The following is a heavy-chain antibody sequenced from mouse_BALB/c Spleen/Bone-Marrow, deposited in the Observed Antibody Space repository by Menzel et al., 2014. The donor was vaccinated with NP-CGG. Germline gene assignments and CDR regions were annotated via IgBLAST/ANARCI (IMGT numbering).Heavy chain of an antibody. Sequence: EVKLVESGGGLVLPGGSRKLSCAASGFTFSSFGMHWVRQAPEKGLEWVAYISSGSSTIYYADTVKGRFTISRDNPKNTLFLQMTSLRSEDTAMYYCAIGAYWGQGTLVTVSA. J-gene: IGHJ3*01. CDR1: GFTFSSFG. CDR3: AIGAY. V-gene: IGHV5-17*02. D-gene: IGHD3-1*01. CDR2: ISSGSSTI.